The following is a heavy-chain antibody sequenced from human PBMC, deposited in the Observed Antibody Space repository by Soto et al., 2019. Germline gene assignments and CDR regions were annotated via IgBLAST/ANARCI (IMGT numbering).Heavy chain of an antibody. CDR1: GYTLTELS. V-gene: IGHV1-24*01. D-gene: IGHD5-18*01. CDR2: FDPEDGET. J-gene: IGHJ4*02. Sequence: GASVKVSCKVSGYTLTELSMHWVRQAPGKGLEWMGGFDPEDGETIYAQKFQGRVTMTEDTSTDTAYMELSSLRSEDTAVYYCATLLNTAMVTLSDYWGQGTLVTVSS. CDR3: ATLLNTAMVTLSDY.